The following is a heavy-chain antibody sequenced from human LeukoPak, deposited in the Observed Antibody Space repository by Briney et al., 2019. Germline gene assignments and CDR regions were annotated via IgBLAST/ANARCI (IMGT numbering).Heavy chain of an antibody. CDR3: AKGEWFGELLYV. D-gene: IGHD3-10*01. CDR2: ISSDGSYK. V-gene: IGHV3-30*04. J-gene: IGHJ4*02. Sequence: GGSLRLSCAASGFTFSNYGMYWLRQAPGMGLEWVAYISSDGSYKNYGDSVKGRFTISRDNSKNTLYLQMNSLRAEDTAVYYCAKGEWFGELLYVWGQGTLVTVSS. CDR1: GFTFSNYG.